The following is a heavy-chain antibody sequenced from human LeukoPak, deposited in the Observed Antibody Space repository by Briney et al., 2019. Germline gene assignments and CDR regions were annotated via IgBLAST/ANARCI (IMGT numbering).Heavy chain of an antibody. V-gene: IGHV1-2*02. J-gene: IGHJ4*02. CDR2: INPNSGGT. CDR3: ARGPEYSSSSGEVDY. D-gene: IGHD6-6*01. Sequence: GASVKVSCKASGYTFTGYYMHWVRQAPGQGLEWMGWINPNSGGTNYAQKFQGRVTMTRDTSISTAYMELSSLRSEDTAVYYCARGPEYSSSSGEVDYWGQGTLVTVSS. CDR1: GYTFTGYY.